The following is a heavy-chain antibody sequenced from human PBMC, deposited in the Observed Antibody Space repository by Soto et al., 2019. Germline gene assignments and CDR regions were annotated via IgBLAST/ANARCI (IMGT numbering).Heavy chain of an antibody. Sequence: PSQTLSLTCAISGDSVSSNSAAWNWIRQSPSKGLEWLGRTYYRSKWYNDYAVSVKSRITINPDTSKNQFSLQLNSVTPEDTAVYYCARDFRLQNYYYRDLQAFWAKGTTVPVSS. CDR3: ARDFRLQNYYYRDLQAF. V-gene: IGHV6-1*01. D-gene: IGHD1-26*01. CDR1: GDSVSSNSAA. CDR2: TYYRSKWYN. J-gene: IGHJ6*04.